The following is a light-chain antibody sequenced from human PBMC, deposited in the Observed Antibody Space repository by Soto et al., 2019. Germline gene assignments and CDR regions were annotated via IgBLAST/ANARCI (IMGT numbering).Light chain of an antibody. CDR1: SSDVGSYNL. CDR3: CSYAGSSTFHVV. CDR2: EGS. Sequence: QSALTQPASVSGSPGQSITISCTGTSSDVGSYNLVSWYQQHPGKAPKLMIYEGSKRPSGVSNRFSGSNSGNTASLTVSGRQAEDEADYYCCSYAGSSTFHVVFGGGTKLTVL. V-gene: IGLV2-23*03. J-gene: IGLJ2*01.